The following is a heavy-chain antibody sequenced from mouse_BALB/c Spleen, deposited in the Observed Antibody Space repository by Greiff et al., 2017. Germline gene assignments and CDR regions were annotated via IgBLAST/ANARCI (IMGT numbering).Heavy chain of an antibody. CDR3: ARGLTTVVAPGFAY. CDR2: IDPYNGGT. V-gene: IGHV1S135*01. CDR1: GYAFTSYN. J-gene: IGHJ3*01. D-gene: IGHD1-1*01. Sequence: EVQLQQSGPELVKPGASVKVSCKASGYAFTSYNMYWVKQSHGKSLEWIGYIDPYNGGTSYNQKFKGEATLTVDKSSSTAYMHLNSLTSEDSAVYYCARGLTTVVAPGFAYWGQGTLVTVSA.